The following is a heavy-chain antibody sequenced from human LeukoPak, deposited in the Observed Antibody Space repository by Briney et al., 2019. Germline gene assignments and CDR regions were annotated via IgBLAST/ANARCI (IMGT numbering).Heavy chain of an antibody. CDR3: AGGSGYRPYYFDY. Sequence: ASVKVSCKASGYTFTGYYMHWVRQAPGQGLEWMGWINPNSGGTNYAQKFQGRVTMTRDTSISTAYMELSRLRSDDTAVYYCAGGSGYRPYYFDYWGQGTLVTVSS. CDR2: INPNSGGT. V-gene: IGHV1-2*02. CDR1: GYTFTGYY. J-gene: IGHJ4*02. D-gene: IGHD3-22*01.